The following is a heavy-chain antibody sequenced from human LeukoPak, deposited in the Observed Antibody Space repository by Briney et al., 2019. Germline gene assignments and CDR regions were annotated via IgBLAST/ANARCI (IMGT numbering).Heavy chain of an antibody. D-gene: IGHD2-2*01. CDR3: TGFDCSSTSCYFYSAWDAFDI. J-gene: IGHJ3*02. CDR2: ISSSSYI. V-gene: IGHV3-21*01. Sequence: GGSLRLSCAATGFTFSSYSMNWVRQAPGKGLEWVSSISSSSYIYYADSVKGRFTISRDNAKNSLYLQMNSLRAEDTAVYYCTGFDCSSTSCYFYSAWDAFDIWGQGTMVTVSS. CDR1: GFTFSSYS.